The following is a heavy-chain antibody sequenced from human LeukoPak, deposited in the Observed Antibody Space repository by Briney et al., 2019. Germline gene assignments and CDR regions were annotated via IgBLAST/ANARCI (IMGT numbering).Heavy chain of an antibody. CDR1: GGSISSSLYH. J-gene: IGHJ6*03. D-gene: IGHD3-10*01. Sequence: SETLSLTCTVSGGSISSSLYHWGWIRQSPGKNLEWLGSIYYTGTTHYNPSLKSRVTISVDTSKNQFSLNLSSVTAADTAVYYCARGYYYGSGGSYYMDVWGKGTTVTISS. V-gene: IGHV4-39*07. CDR2: IYYTGTT. CDR3: ARGYYYGSGGSYYMDV.